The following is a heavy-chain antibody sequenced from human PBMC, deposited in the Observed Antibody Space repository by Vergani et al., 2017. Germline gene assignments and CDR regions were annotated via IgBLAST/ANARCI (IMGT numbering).Heavy chain of an antibody. Sequence: QVQLVQSGAEVKKPGASVKVSCKASGYTFTGYYMHWVRQAPGQGLEWMGIINPSGGSTSYAQKFQGRVTMTRDTSTSTVYMELSSLRSEDTAVYYCARSLMDYSNYGGYYYYYYMDVWGKGTTVTVSS. J-gene: IGHJ6*03. CDR3: ARSLMDYSNYGGYYYYYYMDV. CDR2: INPSGGST. V-gene: IGHV1-46*01. D-gene: IGHD4-11*01. CDR1: GYTFTGYY.